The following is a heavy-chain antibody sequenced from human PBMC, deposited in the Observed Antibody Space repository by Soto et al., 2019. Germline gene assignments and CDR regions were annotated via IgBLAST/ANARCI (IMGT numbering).Heavy chain of an antibody. Sequence: QVQLQESGPGLVKPSETLSLTYTVSGGSISSSSYYWGWIRQPPGKGLEWIGSIYYSGSTYYNPSLKSRVTISVDTSKNQFSLKLSSVTAADTAVYYCARLYKGYCSGGSCYEDYYYMDVWGKGTTVTVSS. CDR3: ARLYKGYCSGGSCYEDYYYMDV. CDR1: GGSISSSSYY. J-gene: IGHJ6*03. CDR2: IYYSGST. D-gene: IGHD2-15*01. V-gene: IGHV4-39*01.